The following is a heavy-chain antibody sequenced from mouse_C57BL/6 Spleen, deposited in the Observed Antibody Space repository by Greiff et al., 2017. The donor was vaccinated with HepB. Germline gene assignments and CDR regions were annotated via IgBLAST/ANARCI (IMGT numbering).Heavy chain of an antibody. CDR2: ISYDGSN. CDR1: GYSITSGYY. D-gene: IGHD1-1*01. J-gene: IGHJ2*01. Sequence: EVQLQESGPGLVKPSQSLSLTCSVPGYSITSGYYWNWIRQFPGNKLEWMGYISYDGSNNYNPSLKNRISITRDTSKNQFFLKLNSVTTEDTATYYCAREEDYYGSSFDYWGQGTTLTVSS. CDR3: AREEDYYGSSFDY. V-gene: IGHV3-6*01.